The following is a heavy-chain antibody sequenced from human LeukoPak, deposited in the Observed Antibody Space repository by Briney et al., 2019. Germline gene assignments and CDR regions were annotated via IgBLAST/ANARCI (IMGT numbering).Heavy chain of an antibody. Sequence: GSLRLSCAASGFTFSSYAMSWVRQAPGKGLEWVSAISGSGGSTYYADSVKGRFTISRDNSKNTLYLQMNSLRAEDAAVYYCAKDLGYCSGGSCGDYWGQGTLVTVSS. D-gene: IGHD2-15*01. CDR1: GFTFSSYA. CDR2: ISGSGGST. V-gene: IGHV3-23*01. J-gene: IGHJ4*02. CDR3: AKDLGYCSGGSCGDY.